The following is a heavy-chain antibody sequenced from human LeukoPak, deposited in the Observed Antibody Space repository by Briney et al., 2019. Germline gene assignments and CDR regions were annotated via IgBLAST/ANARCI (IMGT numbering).Heavy chain of an antibody. V-gene: IGHV3-13*01. CDR2: IGTDGDT. J-gene: IGHJ6*03. Sequence: GGSLRLSCEGSGFLFSSYDMHWARHATGKGLEWVSVIGTDGDTSYPDSVKGRFTISRENAKSSLYLQMNSLRAGDTAVYYCARGLPRYYSFYHMDVWGKGTTVTVSS. CDR1: GFLFSSYD. CDR3: ARGLPRYYSFYHMDV.